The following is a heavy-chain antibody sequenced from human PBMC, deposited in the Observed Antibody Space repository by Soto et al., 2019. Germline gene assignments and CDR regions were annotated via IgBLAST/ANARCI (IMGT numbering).Heavy chain of an antibody. Sequence: QVQLVQSGAEVKKPGSSVKVSCKASGSTFSKYAISWVRQAPGQGLEWMGGLIPILGAAKYAQKFQGRVTITEDEYTRTAYMELSSVRFEDTAVYYCARHSHDYIWGSYRNGMDVWGQGTTVSVSS. CDR3: ARHSHDYIWGSYRNGMDV. D-gene: IGHD3-16*02. CDR2: LIPILGAA. J-gene: IGHJ6*02. V-gene: IGHV1-69*01. CDR1: GSTFSKYA.